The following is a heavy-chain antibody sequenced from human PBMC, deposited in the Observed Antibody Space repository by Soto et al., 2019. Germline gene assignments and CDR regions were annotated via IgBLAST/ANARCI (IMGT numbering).Heavy chain of an antibody. CDR2: IYHSGST. CDR3: ARAEYYYDSSGYSNWFDP. CDR1: GGSISSGGYS. J-gene: IGHJ5*02. D-gene: IGHD3-22*01. V-gene: IGHV4-30-2*01. Sequence: PSETLSLTCAVSGGSISSGGYSWSWIRQPPGKGLEWIGYIYHSGSTYYNPSLKSRVTISVDRSKNQFSLKLSSVTAADTAVYYCARAEYYYDSSGYSNWFDPWGQGTLVT.